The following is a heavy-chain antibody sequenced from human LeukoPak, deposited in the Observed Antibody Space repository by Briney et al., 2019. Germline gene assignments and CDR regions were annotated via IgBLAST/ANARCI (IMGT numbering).Heavy chain of an antibody. Sequence: SVKVSCKASGGTFSSYAISWVRQAPGQGLEWMGGIIPIFGTANYAQKFQGRVTITTDESTSTAYMELSSLRSEDTAVYYCARTQDIVVVPAVEFYYYDYMDVWGKGTTVTVSS. D-gene: IGHD2-2*01. J-gene: IGHJ6*03. CDR1: GGTFSSYA. V-gene: IGHV1-69*05. CDR3: ARTQDIVVVPAVEFYYYDYMDV. CDR2: IIPIFGTA.